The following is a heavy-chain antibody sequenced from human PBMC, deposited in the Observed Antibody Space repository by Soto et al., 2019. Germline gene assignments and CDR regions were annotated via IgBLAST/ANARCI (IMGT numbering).Heavy chain of an antibody. Sequence: NPSETLSLTWTVSGGSISSSIYYWGWIRHPPGKGLEWIGSIYYSGITYYNPSLKSRVTISVDTSKNQFSLKLSSVTAADTAVYYCARHGNVKNGWFPFDYWGQGTLVTVSS. D-gene: IGHD3-10*01. CDR3: ARHGNVKNGWFPFDY. CDR1: GGSISSSIYY. V-gene: IGHV4-39*01. J-gene: IGHJ4*02. CDR2: IYYSGIT.